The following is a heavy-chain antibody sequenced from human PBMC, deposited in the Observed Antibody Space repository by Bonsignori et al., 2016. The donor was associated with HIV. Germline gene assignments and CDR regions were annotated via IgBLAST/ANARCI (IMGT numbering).Heavy chain of an antibody. CDR1: GLTVSSNY. J-gene: IGHJ6*03. V-gene: IGHV3-53*01. D-gene: IGHD1-26*01. CDR3: ARCVGVGGYFYMDV. Sequence: EVQLVESGGGLIQPGGSLRLSCAASGLTVSSNYITWVRQAPGKGLDWVAVIYGDGSTYFADSVTGRFTISRDNSKNTLYLQMNSLRAEDTAVYYCARCVGVGGYFYMDVWGQGP. CDR2: IYGDGST.